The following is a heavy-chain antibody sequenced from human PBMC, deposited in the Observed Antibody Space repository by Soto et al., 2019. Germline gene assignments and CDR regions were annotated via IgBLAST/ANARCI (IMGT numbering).Heavy chain of an antibody. V-gene: IGHV3-23*01. D-gene: IGHD4-17*01. J-gene: IGHJ6*02. Sequence: EVQLLESGGGLVQPGGSLRLSCAASGFTFSSYAMSWVRQAPGKGLEWVSAISGSGGSTYYADSVKGRFTISRDNSKNTLYLQQNSLRAEDTSVYYCAKGRTTVTTDYYYGMDVWGQGTTVTVAS. CDR2: ISGSGGST. CDR1: GFTFSSYA. CDR3: AKGRTTVTTDYYYGMDV.